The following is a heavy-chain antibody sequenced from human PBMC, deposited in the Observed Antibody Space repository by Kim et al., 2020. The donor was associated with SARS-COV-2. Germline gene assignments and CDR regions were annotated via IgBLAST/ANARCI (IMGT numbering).Heavy chain of an antibody. CDR2: IKQDGSEK. CDR1: GFTFRSYW. Sequence: GGSLRLSCAASGFTFRSYWMSWVRQAPGKGLEWVANIKQDGSEKYYVDSVKGRFTISRDNAKNSLFLQMNSLRAEDAAVYYCARGRGMTTGYWGQGTLVTVSS. J-gene: IGHJ4*02. D-gene: IGHD4-17*01. CDR3: ARGRGMTTGY. V-gene: IGHV3-7*03.